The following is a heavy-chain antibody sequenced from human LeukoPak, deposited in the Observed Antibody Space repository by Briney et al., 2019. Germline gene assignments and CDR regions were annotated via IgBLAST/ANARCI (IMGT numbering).Heavy chain of an antibody. D-gene: IGHD2-2*01. CDR1: GYTFTSYA. J-gene: IGHJ4*02. V-gene: IGHV1-3*01. Sequence: ASVKVSCKASGYTFTSYAMHWVRQVPGQGLEWMGWINGGNGNTKYSRKFQGRVTITRDTSARTVYVEVSSLTSEDTAVYYCAHSGYCSSASCSHFGYWGQGTLVTVSS. CDR3: AHSGYCSSASCSHFGY. CDR2: INGGNGNT.